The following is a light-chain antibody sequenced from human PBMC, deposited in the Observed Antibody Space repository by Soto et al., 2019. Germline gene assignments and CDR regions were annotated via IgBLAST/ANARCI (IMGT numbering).Light chain of an antibody. V-gene: IGKV1-12*01. CDR2: DAS. J-gene: IGKJ3*01. CDR3: QQANSFPFT. CDR1: QDISTW. Sequence: DIQMTQSPSSVSASVGDRVTITCRASQDISTWLAWYQQKPGKAPKLLIYDASSLESGFPARFSGSGFGTDFTLTISSLQPEDFASYYCQQANSFPFTFGPGTQVHIK.